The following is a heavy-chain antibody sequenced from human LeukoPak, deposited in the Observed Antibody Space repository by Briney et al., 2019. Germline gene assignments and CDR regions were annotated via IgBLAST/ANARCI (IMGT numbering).Heavy chain of an antibody. CDR2: ISSGSSTI. J-gene: IGHJ4*02. D-gene: IGHD1-26*01. CDR1: GFTFSSYN. Sequence: GGSLRLSCAASGFTFSSYNMNWVRQAPGKGLEWVSYISSGSSTIYYADSVKGRFTISRDNAKNSLYLHMNSLRDEDTAVYYCARGIVGTTDDYWGQGTLVTVSS. V-gene: IGHV3-48*02. CDR3: ARGIVGTTDDY.